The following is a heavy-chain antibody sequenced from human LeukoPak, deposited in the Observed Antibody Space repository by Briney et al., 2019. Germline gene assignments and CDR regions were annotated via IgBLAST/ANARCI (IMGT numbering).Heavy chain of an antibody. CDR3: ARRGEAMDPFDY. V-gene: IGHV5-51*01. CDR2: IYPGDFDT. J-gene: IGHJ4*02. Sequence: GESLKISCKDSGYSFTSYWIGWVGQMPGKGLEWMGIIYPGDFDTRYSPSFQGQVTISADKSINTAYLQWSSLKASDTAIYYCARRGEAMDPFDYWGQGTLVTVSS. D-gene: IGHD5-18*01. CDR1: GYSFTSYW.